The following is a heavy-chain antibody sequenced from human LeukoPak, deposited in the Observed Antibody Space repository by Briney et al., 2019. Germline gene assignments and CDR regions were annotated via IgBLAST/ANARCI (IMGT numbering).Heavy chain of an antibody. CDR3: ARVNTIFGVDIVSLGAEFEF. V-gene: IGHV3-30*03. J-gene: IGHJ4*02. CDR2: ISYDGTKK. Sequence: PGGSLRLSCGASGFTFSTYAMHWVRQSPGKGVECVSVISYDGTKKDYADSVKGRFTISRDNSNDTLYLQMNSLRPEDTALYYCARVNTIFGVDIVSLGAEFEFWGQGTLVTVSS. CDR1: GFTFSTYA. D-gene: IGHD3-3*02.